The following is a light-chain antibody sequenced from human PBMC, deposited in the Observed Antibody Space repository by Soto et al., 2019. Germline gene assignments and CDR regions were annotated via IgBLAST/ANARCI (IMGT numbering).Light chain of an antibody. CDR2: DVA. J-gene: IGLJ2*01. CDR3: SSYAGTYTVL. Sequence: QSVLTQPRSVSGSPGQSVTISCTGTSSDVGGHDYVSWYQQHPGNAPKLMIYDVAKRPSGVPDRFSGSKSGNTASLTTSGLQAEDEADYYCSSYAGTYTVLFGGGTKLTVL. V-gene: IGLV2-11*01. CDR1: SSDVGGHDY.